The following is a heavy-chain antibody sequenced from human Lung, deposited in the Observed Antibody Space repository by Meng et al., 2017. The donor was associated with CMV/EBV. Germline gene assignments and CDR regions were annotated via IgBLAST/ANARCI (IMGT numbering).Heavy chain of an antibody. CDR2: IKQDGNGK. Sequence: GESXKISCAASGFTFTNYWMTWVRQAPGKGLEWVANIKQDGNGKLYVDSVRGRFTISRDNAENLVFLQMNSLRPDDTAVYYCARHVRYRFDYWGQGPLVTVSS. D-gene: IGHD4-11*01. CDR1: GFTFTNYW. J-gene: IGHJ4*02. V-gene: IGHV3-7*01. CDR3: ARHVRYRFDY.